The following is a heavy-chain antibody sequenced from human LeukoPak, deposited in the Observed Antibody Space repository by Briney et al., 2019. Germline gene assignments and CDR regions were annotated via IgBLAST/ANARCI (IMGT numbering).Heavy chain of an antibody. CDR2: INPSGGST. J-gene: IGHJ3*02. V-gene: IGHV1-46*01. CDR3: AREAGGDYVWGSYRPGAFDI. D-gene: IGHD3-16*02. CDR1: GYTFTSYY. Sequence: ASVKVSCKASGYTFTSYYMHWVRQAPGQGLEWMGIINPSGGSTSYAQKFQGRVTMTMDTSTSTVYMELSSLRSEDTAVYYCAREAGGDYVWGSYRPGAFDIWGQGTMVTVSS.